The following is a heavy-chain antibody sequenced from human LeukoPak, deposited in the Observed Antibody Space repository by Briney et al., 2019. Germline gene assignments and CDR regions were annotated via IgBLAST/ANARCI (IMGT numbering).Heavy chain of an antibody. CDR1: GGSISTSY. V-gene: IGHV4-59*08. J-gene: IGHJ3*02. D-gene: IGHD5-24*01. CDR2: IFHTGST. Sequence: SETLSLTCTVSGGSISTSYWSWIRQPPGKGLEWIGYIFHTGSTNYNPSLKSRVTISLDTSKNHFSLKLTPVTAADTAVYYCAGGWLQFGAFDIWGQGTMVTVSS. CDR3: AGGWLQFGAFDI.